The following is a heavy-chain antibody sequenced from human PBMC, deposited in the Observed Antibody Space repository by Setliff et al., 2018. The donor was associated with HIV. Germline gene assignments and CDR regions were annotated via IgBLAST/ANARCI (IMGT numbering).Heavy chain of an antibody. J-gene: IGHJ6*03. D-gene: IGHD6-19*01. CDR2: IIPMSGVP. Sequence: SVKVSCKASGGNFRSYGISWVRQAPGQGLEWMGGIIPMSGVPKYAQKFQGRVTITADKPTSTAYMELSSLRSEDTAVYYCARNPEMAALNYFYYYTDVWGKGTTVTVSS. CDR3: ARNPEMAALNYFYYYTDV. V-gene: IGHV1-69*10. CDR1: GGNFRSYG.